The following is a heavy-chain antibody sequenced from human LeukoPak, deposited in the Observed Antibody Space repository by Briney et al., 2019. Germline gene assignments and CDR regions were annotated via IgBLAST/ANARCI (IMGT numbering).Heavy chain of an antibody. D-gene: IGHD5-18*01. CDR1: GFPFRDHW. V-gene: IGHV3-74*03. Sequence: GGSLRLSCAASGFPFRDHWMHWVRQAPGKGVVWVSRIHRDGSITTYAPSVKGRFTISRDNAKNELYLQMNSLRAEYTAMYYCARGTEGYTYGEFDSWGQGTLVTVSS. J-gene: IGHJ5*01. CDR3: ARGTEGYTYGEFDS. CDR2: IHRDGSIT.